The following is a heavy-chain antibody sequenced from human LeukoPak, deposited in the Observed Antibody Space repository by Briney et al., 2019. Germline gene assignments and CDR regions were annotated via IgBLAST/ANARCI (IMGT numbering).Heavy chain of an antibody. V-gene: IGHV3-53*01. Sequence: GGSLRVSCAASGFTVSSNYMSWVRQAPGKGLEWVSVIYSGGNTYYADSVQGRFTISRDNSKNTLYLQMSSLRAEDTAAYYCANSPKSDYWGQGTPVAASS. CDR2: IYSGGNT. CDR3: ANSPKSDY. D-gene: IGHD1-26*01. CDR1: GFTVSSNY. J-gene: IGHJ4*02.